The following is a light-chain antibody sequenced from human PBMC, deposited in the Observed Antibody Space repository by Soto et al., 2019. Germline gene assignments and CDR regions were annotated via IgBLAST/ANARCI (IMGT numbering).Light chain of an antibody. CDR2: QDN. V-gene: IGLV3-1*01. Sequence: SYELTQPPSVSVSPGQTANITCSGDKLGDKYACWYQQKPGQSPVVVIYQDNKRPSGIPERFSGSNSGNTATLTISETQAMDEADYYCQAWDSYTALFGGGTQLTVL. CDR3: QAWDSYTAL. J-gene: IGLJ7*01. CDR1: KLGDKY.